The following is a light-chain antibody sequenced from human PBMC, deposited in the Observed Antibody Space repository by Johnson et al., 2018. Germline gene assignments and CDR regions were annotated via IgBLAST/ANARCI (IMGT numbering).Light chain of an antibody. CDR3: GTWDSSLSAGNV. V-gene: IGLV1-51*02. CDR1: SSNIGNNY. CDR2: ENN. Sequence: QSVLTQPPSVSAAPGQKVTISCSGSSSNIGNNYVSWYQQLPGTAPTLLIYENNKRPSWIPDRFSGSKSGTSATLGITGLPTGDEADYYCGTWDSSLSAGNVLGTCTKVTVL. J-gene: IGLJ1*01.